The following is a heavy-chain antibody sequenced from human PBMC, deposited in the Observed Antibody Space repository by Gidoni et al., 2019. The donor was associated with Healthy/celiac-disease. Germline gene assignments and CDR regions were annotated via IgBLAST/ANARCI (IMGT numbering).Heavy chain of an antibody. V-gene: IGHV4-34*01. J-gene: IGHJ4*02. Sequence: QVQLQQWGAGLLKPSETLSLTCAVYGGSFSGYYWSWIRQPPGKGLEGIGDINHSGSTNYTPSLKCRVTISVATSKNQFSLKLSSVPAADTAVYYCARVKGNSYGYFAYWGQGTLVTVSS. CDR1: GGSFSGYY. CDR2: INHSGST. D-gene: IGHD5-18*01. CDR3: ARVKGNSYGYFAY.